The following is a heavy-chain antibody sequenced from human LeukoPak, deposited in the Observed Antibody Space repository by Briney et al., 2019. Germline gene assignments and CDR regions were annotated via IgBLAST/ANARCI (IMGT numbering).Heavy chain of an antibody. J-gene: IGHJ4*02. CDR1: GFTFSSYA. Sequence: PGGPLRLSCAASGFTFSSYAMSWVRQAPGKGLEWVSAISKTGSTYYADSVKARFTISRDNSKNTLYLQMNSLTAEDTAVYYCAKGNLRGPPPNIDFWGQGTLVTVSS. V-gene: IGHV3-23*01. D-gene: IGHD5/OR15-5a*01. CDR3: AKGNLRGPPPNIDF. CDR2: ISKTGST.